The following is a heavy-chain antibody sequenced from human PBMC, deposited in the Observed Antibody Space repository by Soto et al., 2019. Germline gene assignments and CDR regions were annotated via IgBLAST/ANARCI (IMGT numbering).Heavy chain of an antibody. CDR1: GFTFSSYG. Sequence: HPGGSLRLSCAASGFTFSSYGMHWVRQAPGKGLEWVAVISYDGSNKYYADSVKGRFTISRDNSKNTLYLQMNSLRAEDTAVYYCANDCGGDCYSLLLSYWGQGTLVTVSS. CDR3: ANDCGGDCYSLLLSY. V-gene: IGHV3-30*18. D-gene: IGHD2-21*02. J-gene: IGHJ4*02. CDR2: ISYDGSNK.